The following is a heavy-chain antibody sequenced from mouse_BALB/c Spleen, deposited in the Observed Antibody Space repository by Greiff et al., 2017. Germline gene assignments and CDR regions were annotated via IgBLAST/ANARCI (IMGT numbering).Heavy chain of an antibody. CDR1: GFNIKDTY. CDR2: IDPANGNT. D-gene: IGHD4-1*01. V-gene: IGHV14-3*02. CDR3: ARRNWAYWYFDV. J-gene: IGHJ1*01. Sequence: VQLQQSGAELVKPGASVKLSCTASGFNIKDTYMHWVKQRPEQGLEWIGRIDPANGNTKYDPKFQGKATITADTSSNTAYLQLSSLTSEDTAVYYCARRNWAYWYFDVWGAGTTVTVSS.